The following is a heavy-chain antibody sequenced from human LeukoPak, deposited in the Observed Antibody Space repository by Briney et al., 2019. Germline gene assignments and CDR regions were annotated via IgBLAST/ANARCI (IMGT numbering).Heavy chain of an antibody. J-gene: IGHJ5*02. CDR3: ARAESGYYDLLTGQYKDNWFDP. CDR1: GFTFSTYW. V-gene: IGHV3-74*01. CDR2: IDSDESST. D-gene: IGHD3-9*01. Sequence: GGSLRLSCAASGFTFSTYWMHWVRQAPGKGLVWVSRIDSDESSTSYADSVKGRFTISRDNAKSSLFLQMSNLRAEDTAIYYCARAESGYYDLLTGQYKDNWFDPWGQGTLVTVSS.